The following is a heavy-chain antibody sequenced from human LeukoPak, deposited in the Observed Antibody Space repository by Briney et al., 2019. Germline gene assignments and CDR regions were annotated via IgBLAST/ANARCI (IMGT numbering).Heavy chain of an antibody. CDR2: IYYSGST. D-gene: IGHD6-19*01. J-gene: IGHJ1*01. CDR3: ARGGWYPESFQH. CDR1: GGSISGYY. Sequence: PSETLSLTCTGSGGSISGYYWSWIRQPPGKGLEWIGYIYYSGSTDYNPPLKSRVTISVDTSKNQFSLKLSSVTAADTAVYYCARGGWYPESFQHWGQGALVTVSS. V-gene: IGHV4-59*01.